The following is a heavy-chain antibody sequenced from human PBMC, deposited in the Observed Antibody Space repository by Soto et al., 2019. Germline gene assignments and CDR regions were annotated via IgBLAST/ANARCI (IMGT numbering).Heavy chain of an antibody. CDR3: ASHLTIFGLVLENAFDI. D-gene: IGHD3-3*01. J-gene: IGHJ3*02. Sequence: PSEPLSLTCGVYGGSFSGSYWSWIRQPPGKGRERIGEINHSGSTNYNPSLNIRVTISVDTSKIPSSLKLSSVTAADTAVYYCASHLTIFGLVLENAFDIWGQGTMVTVSS. V-gene: IGHV4-34*01. CDR2: INHSGST. CDR1: GGSFSGSY.